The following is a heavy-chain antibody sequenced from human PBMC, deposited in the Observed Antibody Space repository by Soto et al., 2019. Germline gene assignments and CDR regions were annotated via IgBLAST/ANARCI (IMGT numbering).Heavy chain of an antibody. V-gene: IGHV3-64D*06. CDR2: ISSNGGST. Sequence: PGGSLRLSCSASGFTFSSYAMHWVRQAPGKGLEYVSAISSNGGSTYYADSVKGRFTISRDNSKNTLYLQMSSLIAEDTAVYYCVKPSGPSHIAAVPYYFDYWGQGTLVTVSS. J-gene: IGHJ4*02. CDR3: VKPSGPSHIAAVPYYFDY. D-gene: IGHD6-13*01. CDR1: GFTFSSYA.